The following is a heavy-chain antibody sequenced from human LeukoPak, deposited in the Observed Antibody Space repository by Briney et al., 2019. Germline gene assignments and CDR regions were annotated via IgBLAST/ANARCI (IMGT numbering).Heavy chain of an antibody. J-gene: IGHJ5*02. V-gene: IGHV4-4*07. CDR3: AGDNGSGWYADHRVSWFDP. CDR1: GGSLSSYY. Sequence: SETLSLTCTVSGGSLSSYYWSWIRQPARQGLEWVGRVYTSGSTNYNHSLKRRSTISVGTSMKQFSLTLISLTAADTAVYYFAGDNGSGWYADHRVSWFDPWGQGTLVTVSS. CDR2: VYTSGST. D-gene: IGHD6-19*01.